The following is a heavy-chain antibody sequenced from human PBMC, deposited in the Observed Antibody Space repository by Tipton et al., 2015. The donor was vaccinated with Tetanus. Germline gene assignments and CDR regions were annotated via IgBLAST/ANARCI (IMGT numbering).Heavy chain of an antibody. J-gene: IGHJ5*02. V-gene: IGHV4-34*01. D-gene: IGHD1-1*01. Sequence: GLVKPSKTLSLTCSVSGGSFSGYLWSWVRQPSGKGLEWIGEINHSGTTNYNPSLKSRATISLDTSKNQFSLGLSSVTAADTAVYYCALTTDNWFDPWGRGTLVTVSS. CDR3: ALTTDNWFDP. CDR2: INHSGTT. CDR1: GGSFSGYL.